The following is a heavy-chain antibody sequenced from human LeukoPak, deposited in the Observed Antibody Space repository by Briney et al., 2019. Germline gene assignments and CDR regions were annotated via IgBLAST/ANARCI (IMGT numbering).Heavy chain of an antibody. CDR3: ARGGSSGDY. CDR2: ISSSSSYI. D-gene: IGHD6-6*01. J-gene: IGHJ4*02. V-gene: IGHV3-21*01. Sequence: GGSLRLSCAASGFTFSSYSMNWVRQAPGKGLEWVSSISSSSSYIYYADSVRGRFTISRDDAKNSLYLQMNSLRAEDTAVYYCARGGSSGDYWGQGTLVTVSS. CDR1: GFTFSSYS.